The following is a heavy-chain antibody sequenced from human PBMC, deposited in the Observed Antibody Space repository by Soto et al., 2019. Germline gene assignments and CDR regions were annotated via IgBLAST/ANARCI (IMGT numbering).Heavy chain of an antibody. Sequence: QVQLVKSGGGVVQPGRSLRLSCAASGFTFSSYGMHWVSQAPGTGLEWVAVISYDGSNKYYEDSVKGGFTNSRDNSKNELYMQLKRLRAEDKAVYYCAKALRVGATSEGEDYWGQVTLVTVSS. CDR2: ISYDGSNK. D-gene: IGHD1-26*01. J-gene: IGHJ4*02. V-gene: IGHV3-30*18. CDR1: GFTFSSYG. CDR3: AKALRVGATSEGEDY.